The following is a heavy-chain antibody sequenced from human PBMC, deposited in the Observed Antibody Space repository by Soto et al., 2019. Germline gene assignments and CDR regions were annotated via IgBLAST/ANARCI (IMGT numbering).Heavy chain of an antibody. Sequence: ASVKVSCKASGYTFTGYYMHWLLQAPGQGLEWMGWINPNSGGTNYAQKFQGWVTMTRDTSISTAYMELSRLRSDDTAVYYCAVTRWFGEDDAFDIWGQGTMVTVSS. CDR2: INPNSGGT. CDR1: GYTFTGYY. V-gene: IGHV1-2*04. CDR3: AVTRWFGEDDAFDI. D-gene: IGHD3-10*01. J-gene: IGHJ3*02.